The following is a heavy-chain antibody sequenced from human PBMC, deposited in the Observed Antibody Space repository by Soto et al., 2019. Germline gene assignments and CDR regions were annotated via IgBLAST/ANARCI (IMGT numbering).Heavy chain of an antibody. CDR2: IKQDGSEK. CDR3: ARGGPIRSYYYYYMDV. CDR1: GFTFSSYW. Sequence: GGSLRLSCAASGFTFSSYWMSWVRQAPGKGLEWVANIKQDGSEKYYVDSVKGRFTISRDNAKNSLYLQMNSLRAEDTAVYYCARGGPIRSYYYYYMDVWGKGTKVTVSS. J-gene: IGHJ6*03. V-gene: IGHV3-7*01.